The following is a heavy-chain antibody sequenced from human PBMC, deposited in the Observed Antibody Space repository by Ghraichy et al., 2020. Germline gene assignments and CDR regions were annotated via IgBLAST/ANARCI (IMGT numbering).Heavy chain of an antibody. D-gene: IGHD2-2*01. CDR2: ISGSGGST. V-gene: IGHV3-23*01. CDR1: RFNFSNYA. CDR3: AKLFPRIVVVPAAGMDV. Sequence: GGSLRLSCAASRFNFSNYAMTWVRQAPGKGLEWVSAISGSGGSTYYADSGKGRFTISRDNSKNTLYLQMNSLRAEDTAVYYCAKLFPRIVVVPAAGMDVWAKGPRSPSP. J-gene: IGHJ6*02.